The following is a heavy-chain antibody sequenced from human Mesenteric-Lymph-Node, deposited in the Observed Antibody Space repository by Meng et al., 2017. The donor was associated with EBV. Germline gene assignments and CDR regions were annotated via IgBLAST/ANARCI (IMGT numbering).Heavy chain of an antibody. CDR1: GDSIRGRTDF. D-gene: IGHD3-9*01. Sequence: GPARLKPSHTRSPPCAVQGDSIRGRTDFWNWIRQTPGRGLEWIGYIYHTGTTYYNPSLKSRVTMSVDRSTNQFSLWLKSVTAADTAIYYCARAGAYYDVLTGFDYWGQGTLVTVSS. V-gene: IGHV4-30-2*01. J-gene: IGHJ4*02. CDR2: IYHTGTT. CDR3: ARAGAYYDVLTGFDY.